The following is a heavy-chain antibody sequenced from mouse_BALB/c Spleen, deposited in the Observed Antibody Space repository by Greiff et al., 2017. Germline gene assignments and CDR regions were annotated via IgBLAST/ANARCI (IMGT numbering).Heavy chain of an antibody. J-gene: IGHJ2*01. CDR1: GFTFISYT. CDR2: ISSGGSYT. CDR3: TRDRYFDD. Sequence: EVKLVESGGGLVKPGGSLKLSCAASGFTFISYTMSWVRQTPEKRLEWVATISSGGSYTYYPDSVKGRFTISRDNAKNTLYLQMSSLKSEDTAMYYCTRDRYFDDWGQGTTLTVSS. V-gene: IGHV5-6-4*01.